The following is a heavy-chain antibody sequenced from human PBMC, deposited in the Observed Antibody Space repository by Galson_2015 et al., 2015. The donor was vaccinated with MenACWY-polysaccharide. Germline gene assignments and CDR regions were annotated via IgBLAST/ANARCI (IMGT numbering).Heavy chain of an antibody. D-gene: IGHD2-15*01. J-gene: IGHJ6*02. Sequence: SVMVSCKASGGTFSNSGFYAISWVRQAPGQGLEWMGRIIPSLGKPNYAEKFQGRVAITADKSTSTAYMELSSLRSEDTAVYYCARDGYCSGGSCYFNYYYALDAWGQGTTVTVSS. CDR1: GGTFSNSGFYA. CDR2: IIPSLGKP. CDR3: ARDGYCSGGSCYFNYYYALDA. V-gene: IGHV1-69*04.